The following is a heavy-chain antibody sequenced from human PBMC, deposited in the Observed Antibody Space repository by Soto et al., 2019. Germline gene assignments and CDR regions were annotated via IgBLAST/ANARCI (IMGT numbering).Heavy chain of an antibody. J-gene: IGHJ4*02. D-gene: IGHD4-17*01. CDR3: ARGLSVTVTTPSYYFDY. CDR2: IYYNGIT. CDR1: GGSISSGDYY. Sequence: QVQLQESGPGLVKPSQTLSLTCTVSGGSISSGDYYWSWIRQPPGKVLEWIGYIYYNGITHYNPSLKSRLTMSVDTSKHQFSLELSSVTAADTAVYYCARGLSVTVTTPSYYFDYWGQGTLVTVSS. V-gene: IGHV4-30-4*01.